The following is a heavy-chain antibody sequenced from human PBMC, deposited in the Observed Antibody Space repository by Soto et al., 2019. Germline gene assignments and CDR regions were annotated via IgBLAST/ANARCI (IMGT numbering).Heavy chain of an antibody. Sequence: VQLLESGGGLVQPGGSLRLACTASGFTLNHYAMSWVRQAPGKGLEWGSAVSGRGGSTKYADSVKGRFIISRDNSNSTLYLQMDSLRGEDTAVYYCAKDSTVTTSLYFYYYGFDVWGQGTTVTVSS. CDR2: VSGRGGST. CDR1: GFTLNHYA. D-gene: IGHD4-17*01. J-gene: IGHJ6*02. CDR3: AKDSTVTTSLYFYYYGFDV. V-gene: IGHV3-23*01.